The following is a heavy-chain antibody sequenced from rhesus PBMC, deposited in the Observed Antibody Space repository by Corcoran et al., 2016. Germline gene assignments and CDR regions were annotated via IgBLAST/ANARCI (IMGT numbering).Heavy chain of an antibody. J-gene: IGHJ4*01. V-gene: IGHV4-160*01. Sequence: QVQLQESGPGLVKPSEALSRPCAVSGDSIRNYYWSWIRQPPGKGLEWIGRIYGRTGSTDYDPSLKSRVTISMDTSKNQFSLRLSSVTAADTAVYYCANFYGSDRCWGQGVLVTVSS. CDR1: GDSIRNYY. CDR3: ANFYGSDRC. D-gene: IGHD4-29*01. CDR2: IYGRTGST.